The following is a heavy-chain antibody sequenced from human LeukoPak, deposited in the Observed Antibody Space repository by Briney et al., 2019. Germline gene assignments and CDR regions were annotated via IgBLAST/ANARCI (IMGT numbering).Heavy chain of an antibody. CDR1: GFTFDDYA. Sequence: GGSLRLSCAASGFTFDDYAMHWVRQVPGKGLEWVSFISWDGGSTYYADSVKGRFTISRDNSKNSLYLQMNSLRAEDTALYYCAKGTLGDYRAGPDYWGRGTLVTVSS. CDR3: AKGTLGDYRAGPDY. V-gene: IGHV3-43D*03. J-gene: IGHJ4*02. D-gene: IGHD4-17*01. CDR2: ISWDGGST.